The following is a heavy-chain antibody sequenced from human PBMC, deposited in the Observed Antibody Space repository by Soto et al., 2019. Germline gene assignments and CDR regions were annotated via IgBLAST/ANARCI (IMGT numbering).Heavy chain of an antibody. Sequence: SETLSLTCTVSGGYISSYYWSWIRQPPGKGLEWIGYIYYSGSTNYNPSLKSRVTISVDTSKNQFSLKLSSVTAADTAVYYCARRYGPGFDYWGQGTLVTVSS. CDR2: IYYSGST. CDR1: GGYISSYY. V-gene: IGHV4-59*08. CDR3: ARRYGPGFDY. J-gene: IGHJ4*02. D-gene: IGHD4-17*01.